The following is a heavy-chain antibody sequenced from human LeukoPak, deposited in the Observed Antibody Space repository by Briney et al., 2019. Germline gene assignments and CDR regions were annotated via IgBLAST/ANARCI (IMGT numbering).Heavy chain of an antibody. V-gene: IGHV4-38-2*02. D-gene: IGHD4-17*01. CDR2: IYHSGST. CDR1: GYSISSGYY. CDR3: VKDDYGDYVAFDI. J-gene: IGHJ3*02. Sequence: PSETLSLTCTVSGYSISSGYYWGWIRQPPGKGLEWIGSIYHSGSTYYNPSLKSRVTISVDTSKNQFSLRLTSVTAADTAVYYCVKDDYGDYVAFDIWGQGTMVTVSS.